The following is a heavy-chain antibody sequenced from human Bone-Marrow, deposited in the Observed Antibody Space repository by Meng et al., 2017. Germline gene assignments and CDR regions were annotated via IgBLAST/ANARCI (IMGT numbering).Heavy chain of an antibody. CDR2: ISSSSSYI. D-gene: IGHD6-13*01. V-gene: IGHV3-21*01. J-gene: IGHJ3*02. CDR1: GFTFSSYS. Sequence: GESLKISCAASGFTFSSYSMNWVRQAPGKGLEWVSSISSSSSYIYYADSVKGRFTISRDNAKNSLYLQMNSLRAEDTAVYYCARDPLLPDTYSSSWYLDGAFDIWGQGTMVTVSS. CDR3: ARDPLLPDTYSSSWYLDGAFDI.